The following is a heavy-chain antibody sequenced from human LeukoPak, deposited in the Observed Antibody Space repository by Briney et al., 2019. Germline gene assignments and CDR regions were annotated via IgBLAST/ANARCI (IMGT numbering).Heavy chain of an antibody. CDR2: ISAYNGNT. CDR3: ATQPSSGYYYVPFDY. CDR1: GYTFTSYG. V-gene: IGHV1-18*01. J-gene: IGHJ4*02. D-gene: IGHD3-22*01. Sequence: ASVKVSCKASGYTFTSYGISWVRQAPGQGLEWMGWISAYNGNTNYAQKLQGRVTMTRDTSTSTVYMELSSLRSEDTAVYYCATQPSSGYYYVPFDYWGQGTLVTVSS.